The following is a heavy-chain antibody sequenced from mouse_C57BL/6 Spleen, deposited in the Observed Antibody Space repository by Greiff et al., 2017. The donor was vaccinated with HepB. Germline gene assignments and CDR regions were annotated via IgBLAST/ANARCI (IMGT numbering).Heavy chain of an antibody. D-gene: IGHD1-1*01. V-gene: IGHV1-59*01. CDR3: TLLLRTYYAMDY. CDR2: IDPSDSYT. CDR1: GYTFTSYW. Sequence: QVQLQQPGAELVRPGTSVKLSCKASGYTFTSYWMHWVKQRPGQGLEWIGVIDPSDSYTNYNQKFKGKATLTVDTSSSTAYMQLSSLTSEDSAVYYCTLLLRTYYAMDYWGQGTSVTVSS. J-gene: IGHJ4*01.